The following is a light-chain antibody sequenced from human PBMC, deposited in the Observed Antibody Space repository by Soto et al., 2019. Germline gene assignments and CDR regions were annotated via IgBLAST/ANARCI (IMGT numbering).Light chain of an antibody. Sequence: QAVLTQPASVSGSPGQSITISCTGTSSDVGGYNYVSWYQQHPGKAPKLLIYEVTYRPSGVSNRFSDSKSGNTASLTISGLQAEDEADYFCGSYTSSNTLVFGTGTKLTVL. J-gene: IGLJ1*01. CDR2: EVT. CDR3: GSYTSSNTLV. CDR1: SSDVGGYNY. V-gene: IGLV2-14*03.